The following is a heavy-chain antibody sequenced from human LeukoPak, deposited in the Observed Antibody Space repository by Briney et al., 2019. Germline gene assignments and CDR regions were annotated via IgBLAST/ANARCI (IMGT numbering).Heavy chain of an antibody. V-gene: IGHV4-38-2*02. CDR1: GYSISSGYY. CDR2: IYHSGST. J-gene: IGHJ3*02. CDR3: ARDGGYKGAFDI. Sequence: SETLSLTCTVSGYSISSGYYWGWIRQPPGKGLEWIGSIYHSGSTYYNPSLKSRVTISVDTSKNQFSLKLSSVTAADTAVYYCARDGGYKGAFDIWGQGTMVTVSS. D-gene: IGHD5-24*01.